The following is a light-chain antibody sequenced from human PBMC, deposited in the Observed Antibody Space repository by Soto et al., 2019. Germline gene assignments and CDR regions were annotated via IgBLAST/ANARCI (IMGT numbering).Light chain of an antibody. CDR3: CSYAGSYSWV. CDR2: DVT. J-gene: IGLJ3*02. CDR1: SDDVGGYDY. Sequence: QSALTQTRSVSGSPGQSVTICCTGTSDDVGGYDYVSWHQQHPGKAPQLMIYDVTKRPSGVPDRFSGSKSGNTASLTISGLQAEDEADYYCCSYAGSYSWVFGAGTKLTVL. V-gene: IGLV2-11*01.